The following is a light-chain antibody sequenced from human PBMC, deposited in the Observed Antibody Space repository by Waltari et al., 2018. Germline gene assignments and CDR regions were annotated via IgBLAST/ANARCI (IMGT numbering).Light chain of an antibody. CDR3: QQVDSFPIT. J-gene: IGKJ5*01. V-gene: IGKV1D-12*01. CDR2: AAS. Sequence: DIQMTQSPSSVSASVGDTVTITCRASQSISTWLAWHQQKPGKAPKLLIYAASSLQSEVPSRFSGSGSGTDFTLTISSLQPEDFATYFCQQVDSFPITFGQGTRVEI. CDR1: QSISTW.